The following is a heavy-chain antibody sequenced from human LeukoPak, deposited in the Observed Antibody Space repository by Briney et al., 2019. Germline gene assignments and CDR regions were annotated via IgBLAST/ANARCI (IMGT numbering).Heavy chain of an antibody. CDR3: ARARLDSATRYFDV. CDR1: GGSFSGYY. J-gene: IGHJ2*01. Sequence: SETLSLTCAVYGGSFSGYYWSWIRQPPGKGLEWIGEINHSGSTNYNPSLKSRVTISVDTSKNQFSLKLSSVTAADTAVYYCARARLDSATRYFDVWGRGILVTVSS. D-gene: IGHD1-26*01. CDR2: INHSGST. V-gene: IGHV4-34*01.